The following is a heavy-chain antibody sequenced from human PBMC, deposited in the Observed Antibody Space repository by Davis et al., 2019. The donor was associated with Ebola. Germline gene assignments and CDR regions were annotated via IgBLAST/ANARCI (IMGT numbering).Heavy chain of an antibody. CDR2: INAGNGDT. CDR1: GYIFTSYA. Sequence: AASVKVSCKASGYIFTSYAMHWVRQAPGQRLEWVGWINAGNGDTKYSQKFQGRVTITRDTSASTAYMELSSLRFEDTAVYYCARQAFMDVWGQGTTVTVSS. CDR3: ARQAFMDV. V-gene: IGHV1-3*01. J-gene: IGHJ6*02.